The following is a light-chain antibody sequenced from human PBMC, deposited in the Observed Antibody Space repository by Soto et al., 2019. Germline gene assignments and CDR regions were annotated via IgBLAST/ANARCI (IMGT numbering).Light chain of an antibody. CDR2: WAS. V-gene: IGKV4-1*01. J-gene: IGKJ4*01. CDR3: QQYYSAPIT. CDR1: QSVLSSSNNKNY. Sequence: DIVMTQSPDSLAVSLGERATFNCKSSQSVLSSSNNKNYLAWFQHKPGQPPKQVIYWASTRESGVPDRFSGSGSGTDFTLTISSRQAEDVAVYYCQQYYSAPITFGGGTKVEIK.